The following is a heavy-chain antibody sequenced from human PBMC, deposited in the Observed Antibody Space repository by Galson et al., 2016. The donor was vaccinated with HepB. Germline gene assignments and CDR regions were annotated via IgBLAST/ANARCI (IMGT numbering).Heavy chain of an antibody. Sequence: QSGAEVKKPGESLKISCKASGYSFSNYWVGWVRQMPGKGLEWIGIIYPGDSDTRNSPTRKSPSFQGQVTISADKSSSTAFLQWSSLKASDTAIYYCARGGDSRNNYFDNWGQGTLVTVSS. V-gene: IGHV5-51*01. CDR1: GYSFSNYW. CDR3: ARGGDSRNNYFDN. CDR2: IYPGDSDT. D-gene: IGHD3-22*01. J-gene: IGHJ4*02.